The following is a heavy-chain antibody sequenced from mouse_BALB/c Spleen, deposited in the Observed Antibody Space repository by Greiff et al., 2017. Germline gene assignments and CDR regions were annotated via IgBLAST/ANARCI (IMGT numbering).Heavy chain of an antibody. Sequence: QVQLQQSGPELVKPGASVKISCKASGYAFSSSWMNWVKQRPGQGLEWIGRIYPGDGDTNYNGKFKGKATLTADKSSSTAYMQLSSLTSVDSAVYFCARSYDGYYLFDYWGQGTTLTVSS. V-gene: IGHV1-82*01. CDR1: GYAFSSSW. CDR3: ARSYDGYYLFDY. J-gene: IGHJ2*01. D-gene: IGHD2-3*01. CDR2: IYPGDGDT.